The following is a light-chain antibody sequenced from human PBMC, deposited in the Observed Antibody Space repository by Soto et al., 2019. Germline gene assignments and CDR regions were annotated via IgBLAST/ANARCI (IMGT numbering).Light chain of an antibody. CDR2: ANN. J-gene: IGLJ2*01. Sequence: QSVLTQPPSVSGAPGQSVAISCTGSSSNIGADYHVHWYQQLPGTAPKLLMYANNNRPSGVPDRFSGSKSGTSASLVITGLQAEDEADYYCQSYDTGLSGVVFGGGTKVTVL. CDR3: QSYDTGLSGVV. CDR1: SSNIGADYH. V-gene: IGLV1-40*01.